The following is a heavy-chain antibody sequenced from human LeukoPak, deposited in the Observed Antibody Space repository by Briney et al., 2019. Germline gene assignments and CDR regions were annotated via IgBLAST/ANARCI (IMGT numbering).Heavy chain of an antibody. D-gene: IGHD5-18*01. CDR3: CRVGIQLGLVDY. J-gene: IGHJ4*02. Sequence: PSETLSLTCTVSGVSISSYYRSWIRHPPGKGLEWVGDIYYSGSANYNPSPKSRVSLSVDTSTNKLSPKLRSVPPAEPPAYYCCRVGIQLGLVDYWGQGTLVTVSS. CDR1: GVSISSYY. CDR2: IYYSGSA. V-gene: IGHV4-59*01.